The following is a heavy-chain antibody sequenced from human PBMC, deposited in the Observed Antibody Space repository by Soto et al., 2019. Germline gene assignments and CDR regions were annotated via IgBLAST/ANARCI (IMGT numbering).Heavy chain of an antibody. J-gene: IGHJ2*01. V-gene: IGHV3-53*04. Sequence: GESLKISCAASGFTVSSNYMSWVRQAQGKGLEWVSVIYTGGSTYYADSVKGRFTISRHNSKNTLYLQMNSLRAEDTAVYYCASRPAEDFDLWGRGTLVTVSS. CDR3: ASRPAEDFDL. CDR2: IYTGGST. CDR1: GFTVSSNY.